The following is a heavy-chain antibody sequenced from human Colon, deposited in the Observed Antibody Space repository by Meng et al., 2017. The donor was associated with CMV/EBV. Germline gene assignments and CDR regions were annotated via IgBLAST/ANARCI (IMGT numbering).Heavy chain of an antibody. CDR2: ITGSAGST. V-gene: IGHV3-23*01. J-gene: IGHJ6*02. CDR1: GFTFSNYA. CDR3: ARDIGTTRYYYYYGMDV. D-gene: IGHD2-2*01. Sequence: GESLKISCAASGFTFSNYAMSWVRQAPGKGLEWVSTITGSAGSTYYADSVKGRFTISRDNSKSTLYLQMNSLRAEDTAVYYCARDIGTTRYYYYYGMDVWGQGTTVTVSS.